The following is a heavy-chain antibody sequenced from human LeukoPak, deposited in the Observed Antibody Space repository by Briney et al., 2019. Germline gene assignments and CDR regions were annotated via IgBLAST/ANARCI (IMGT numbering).Heavy chain of an antibody. CDR3: ARFSGACFDY. V-gene: IGHV4-39*01. CDR2: IYYSGST. D-gene: IGHD3-3*02. Sequence: GSLRLSCAASGFTVSSNYMSWIRQPPGKGLEWIGSIYYSGSTYYNPSLKSRVTISVDTSKNQFSLKLSSVTAADTAVYYCARFSGACFDYWGQGTLVTVSS. J-gene: IGHJ4*02. CDR1: GFTVSSNY.